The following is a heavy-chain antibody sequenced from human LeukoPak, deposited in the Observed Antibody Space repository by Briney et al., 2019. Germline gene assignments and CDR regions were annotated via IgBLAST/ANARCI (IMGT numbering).Heavy chain of an antibody. Sequence: SETLSLTCTASGGSISSYYWSWIRQPPGKGLEWIGYIYYSGSTNYNPSLKSRVTISVDTSKNQFSLKLSSVTAADTAVYYCARHGPYYHDSRGHYFDYWGQGTLVTVSS. CDR3: ARHGPYYHDSRGHYFDY. D-gene: IGHD3-22*01. J-gene: IGHJ4*02. V-gene: IGHV4-59*08. CDR2: IYYSGST. CDR1: GGSISSYY.